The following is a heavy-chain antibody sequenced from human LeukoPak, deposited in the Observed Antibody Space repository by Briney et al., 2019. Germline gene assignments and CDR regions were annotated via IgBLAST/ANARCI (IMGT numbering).Heavy chain of an antibody. D-gene: IGHD2-15*01. CDR2: MYHAGST. J-gene: IGHJ4*02. Sequence: SETLSLTCAVSGYSISTGYFWGWIRQPPGKGLEWIGSMYHAGSTYYNPSLKSRVTISVDTSKNQFSLKLSSVTVADTAVYYRARDRSGGYSLDYWGQGTLVTVSS. V-gene: IGHV4-38-2*02. CDR1: GYSISTGYF. CDR3: ARDRSGGYSLDY.